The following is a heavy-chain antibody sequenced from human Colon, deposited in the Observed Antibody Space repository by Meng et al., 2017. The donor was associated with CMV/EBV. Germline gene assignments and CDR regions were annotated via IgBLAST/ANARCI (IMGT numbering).Heavy chain of an antibody. CDR3: AKDRVDDAYYFDY. Sequence: CAASGFTFSSQAMSWVRKAPGKGLEWVSAISGTGSRTTYADSARGRFTISRDNSKNTLYLQMNSLSAGDTAIYYCAKDRVDDAYYFDYWGQGTLVTVSS. CDR2: ISGTGSRT. V-gene: IGHV3-23*01. CDR1: GFTFSSQA. J-gene: IGHJ4*02. D-gene: IGHD2-15*01.